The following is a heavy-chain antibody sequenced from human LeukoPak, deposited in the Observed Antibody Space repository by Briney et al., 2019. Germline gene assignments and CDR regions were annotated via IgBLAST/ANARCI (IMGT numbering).Heavy chain of an antibody. V-gene: IGHV5-51*01. D-gene: IGHD6-13*01. CDR1: GYSFTSYR. J-gene: IGHJ4*02. CDR2: IYPGDSDT. CDR3: ARGVSSSSLNH. Sequence: GESLKISCKGSGYSFTSYRIAWVRQMPGKGLEWMGIIYPGDSDTRYSPSFQGQVTISADKSISTAYLQWNSLKASDTAVYYCARGVSSSSLNHWGQGTLVTVSS.